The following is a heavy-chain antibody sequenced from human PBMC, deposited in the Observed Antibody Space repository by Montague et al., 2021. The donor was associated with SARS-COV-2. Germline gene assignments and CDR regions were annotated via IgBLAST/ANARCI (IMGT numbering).Heavy chain of an antibody. V-gene: IGHV4-39*07. CDR2: ISYTGST. CDR1: GGSISRSTSS. D-gene: IGHD6-13*01. J-gene: IGHJ4*02. CDR3: ARDSDFSSWHEAEDYFDY. Sequence: SETLSLTCTVSGGSISRSTSSWAWIRQPPGKGLEWIGSISYTGSTYYNPSLKSRVTMSIDTSRNQFSLSLNSVTAADTAVYFCARDSDFSSWHEAEDYFDYWGQGILVAVSS.